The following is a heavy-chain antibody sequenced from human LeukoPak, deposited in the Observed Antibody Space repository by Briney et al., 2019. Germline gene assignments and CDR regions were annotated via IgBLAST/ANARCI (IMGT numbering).Heavy chain of an antibody. CDR1: GGSISMGTYS. D-gene: IGHD1-14*01. CDR2: IYYTGNT. V-gene: IGHV4-30-4*07. Sequence: PSETLSLTCTVSGGSISMGTYSWSWIRQPPGKRLEWIGYIYYTGNTEYNPSLKTRATMSIDRSKNQFSLNLSSVTAADTAVYYCARDRRNRGFAENMDVWGKGTTVIVS. CDR3: ARDRRNRGFAENMDV. J-gene: IGHJ6*04.